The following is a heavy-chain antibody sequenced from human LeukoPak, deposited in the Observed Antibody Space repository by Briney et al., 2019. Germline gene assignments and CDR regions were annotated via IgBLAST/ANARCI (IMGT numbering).Heavy chain of an antibody. CDR1: GFTFSSYA. D-gene: IGHD3-10*01. J-gene: IGHJ3*02. CDR2: ISYDGSNK. V-gene: IGHV3-30-3*01. Sequence: GRSLRLSCAASGFTFSSYAMPWVRQAPGKGLEWVAVISYDGSNKYYADSVKGRFTISRDNSKNTLYLQMNSLRAEDTAVYYCAGSNTMVTADDAFDIWGQGTMVTVSS. CDR3: AGSNTMVTADDAFDI.